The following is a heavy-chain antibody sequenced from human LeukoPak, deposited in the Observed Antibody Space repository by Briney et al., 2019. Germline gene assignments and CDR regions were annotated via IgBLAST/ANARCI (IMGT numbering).Heavy chain of an antibody. V-gene: IGHV3-7*01. J-gene: IGHJ4*02. CDR2: INQDGTEK. CDR1: GFTFDDYG. D-gene: IGHD3-10*01. Sequence: PGGSLRLSCAASGFTFDDYGMSWVRQAPGKGLEWVANINQDGTEKYYVDSVKGRFTISRDNGKNSLYLQMNSLRVEDTAVYYCAKLAKYFYGSETFYFFEHWGQGTPVTASS. CDR3: AKLAKYFYGSETFYFFEH.